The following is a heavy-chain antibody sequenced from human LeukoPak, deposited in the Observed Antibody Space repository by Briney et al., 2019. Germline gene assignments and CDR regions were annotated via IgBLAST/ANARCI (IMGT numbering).Heavy chain of an antibody. CDR3: ARDLFSGAALSGYFDY. V-gene: IGHV1-2*02. J-gene: IGHJ4*02. CDR1: GYTFTGYY. Sequence: ASVKVSCKASGYTFTGYYMHWVRPAPGQGLEWMGWINPNSGGTNYAQKFQGRVTMPRDTSISTAYMELSRLISDDTAVYYCARDLFSGAALSGYFDYWGRELWSVSPQ. D-gene: IGHD3-10*02. CDR2: INPNSGGT.